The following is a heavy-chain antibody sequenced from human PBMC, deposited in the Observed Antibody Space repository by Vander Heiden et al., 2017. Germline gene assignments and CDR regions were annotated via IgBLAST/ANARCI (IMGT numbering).Heavy chain of an antibody. V-gene: IGHV3-30-3*01. CDR3: ARDPIVLMVYAEHGGAFDI. J-gene: IGHJ3*02. CDR1: GFTFSSYA. Sequence: QVQLVESGGGVVQPGRPLRLSCPASGFTFSSYAMHGVRQAPGKGLEWVAVISYDGSNKYYADSVKGRFTISRDNSKNTLYLQMNSLRAEDTAVYYCARDPIVLMVYAEHGGAFDIWGQGTMVTVSS. D-gene: IGHD2-8*01. CDR2: ISYDGSNK.